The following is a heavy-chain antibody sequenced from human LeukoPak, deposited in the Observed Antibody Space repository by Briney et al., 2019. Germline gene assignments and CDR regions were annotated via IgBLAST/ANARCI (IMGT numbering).Heavy chain of an antibody. Sequence: PGGSLRLSCAASGFTVSSNYMSWVRQAPGKGLEWVSVIYSGGSTYYADSVKGRFTISRDNAKNSLYLQMTSLRAADTAVYYCARASDVLRFLEWTNRGYYYYMDVWGKGTPVTVSS. V-gene: IGHV3-66*01. CDR1: GFTVSSNY. J-gene: IGHJ6*03. CDR3: ARASDVLRFLEWTNRGYYYYMDV. D-gene: IGHD3-3*01. CDR2: IYSGGST.